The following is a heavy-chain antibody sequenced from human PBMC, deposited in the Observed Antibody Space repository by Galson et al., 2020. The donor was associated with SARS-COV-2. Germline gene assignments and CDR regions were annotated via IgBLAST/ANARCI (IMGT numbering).Heavy chain of an antibody. Sequence: GGSLRLSCAASGFTFSSYAMHWVRQAPGKGLEWVAVISYDGSNKYYADSVKGRFTISRDNSKNTLYLQMNSLRAEDTAVYYCARGGYDFWSGWYYYYYGMDVWGQGTTVTVSS. J-gene: IGHJ6*02. CDR1: GFTFSSYA. D-gene: IGHD3-3*01. V-gene: IGHV3-30*04. CDR3: ARGGYDFWSGWYYYYYGMDV. CDR2: ISYDGSNK.